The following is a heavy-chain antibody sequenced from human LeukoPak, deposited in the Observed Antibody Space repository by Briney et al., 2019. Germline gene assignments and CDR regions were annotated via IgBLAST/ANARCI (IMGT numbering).Heavy chain of an antibody. J-gene: IGHJ4*02. CDR3: SHPPPVTV. D-gene: IGHD4-17*01. CDR1: GFTFSSYW. Sequence: GGSLRLSCAASGFTFSSYWMSWVRQAPGKGLEWVAHIKEDGSDKYYVDSVKGRFTISRDNSKNTLYLQINSLTAEDTAVYDFSHPPPVTVRGQGTLVTVSS. V-gene: IGHV3-7*01. CDR2: IKEDGSDK.